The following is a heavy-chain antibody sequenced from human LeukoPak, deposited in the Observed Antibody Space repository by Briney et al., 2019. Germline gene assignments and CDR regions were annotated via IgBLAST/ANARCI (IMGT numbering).Heavy chain of an antibody. Sequence: PSQTLSLTCAVSGGSISSGGYYWSWIRQPPGKGLEWIGEINHSGSTNYNPSLKSRVTISVDTSKNQFSLKLSSVTAADTAVYYCARGRSSGWCDYWGQGTLVTVSS. CDR2: INHSGST. D-gene: IGHD6-19*01. CDR3: ARGRSSGWCDY. V-gene: IGHV4-30-2*01. CDR1: GGSISSGGYY. J-gene: IGHJ4*02.